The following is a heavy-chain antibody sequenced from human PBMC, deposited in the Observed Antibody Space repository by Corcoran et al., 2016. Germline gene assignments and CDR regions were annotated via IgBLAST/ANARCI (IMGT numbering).Heavy chain of an antibody. J-gene: IGHJ3*02. V-gene: IGHV4-38-2*02. CDR2: IYHSGST. Sequence: QVQLQESGPGLVKPSETLSLTCTVSGYSISSGYYWGWIRQPPGKGLEWIGSIYHSGSTYYNPSLKSRVTISVDTSKNQFSLKLSSVTAADTAVYYCARGVQYYDFWSGYYTPHAFDIWGQGTMVTVSS. D-gene: IGHD3-3*01. CDR1: GYSISSGYY. CDR3: ARGVQYYDFWSGYYTPHAFDI.